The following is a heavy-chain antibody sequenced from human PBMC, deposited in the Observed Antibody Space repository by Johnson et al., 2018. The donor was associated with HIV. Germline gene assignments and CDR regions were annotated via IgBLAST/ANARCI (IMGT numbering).Heavy chain of an antibody. CDR1: GFTFDDYG. CDR3: ARDLYYGSGSSVAFDI. D-gene: IGHD3-10*01. CDR2: INWNGGST. V-gene: IGHV3-20*04. J-gene: IGHJ3*02. Sequence: VQLVESGGGLVQPGGSLRLSCAASGFTFDDYGMSWVRQAPGKGLEWVSGINWNGGSTGYADSVKGRFTISRDNAKNSLYLQMNSLRAEDTALDYCARDLYYGSGSSVAFDIWGQGTMVTVSS.